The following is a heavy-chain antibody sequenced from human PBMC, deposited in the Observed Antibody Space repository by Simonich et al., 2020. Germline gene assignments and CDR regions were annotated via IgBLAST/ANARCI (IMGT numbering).Heavy chain of an antibody. CDR2: TNPTSVDT. V-gene: IGHV1-2*06. CDR1: GYTFTGST. CDR3: ASGWDWGFSHMSDY. D-gene: IGHD7-27*01. Sequence: QVQLVQSGAEGKKPGASVKVSRKSSGYTFTGSTMHWVRKATDPAIEKLGRQTPREEGRWCIGRTNPTSVDTNYAQKFQGRVSMTRDTSMSPAYMELSRLRSDDTAVSYCASGWDWGFSHMSDYWGQGTLVTVSS. J-gene: IGHJ4*02.